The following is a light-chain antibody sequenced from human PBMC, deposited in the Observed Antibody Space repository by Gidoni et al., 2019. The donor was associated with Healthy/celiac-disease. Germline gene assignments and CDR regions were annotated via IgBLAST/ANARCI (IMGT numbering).Light chain of an antibody. CDR1: QSISSY. V-gene: IGKV1-39*01. Sequence: DIQMTKSPASLSASVGDRVTITCRASQSISSYLNWYQKKPGKAPKLLIYASSSLQSGVPSRFSGSGSVTDFTLTISILQPEYFATYYCQQSYSTLLLPFXGXTKVEIK. J-gene: IGKJ4*01. CDR2: ASS. CDR3: QQSYSTLLLP.